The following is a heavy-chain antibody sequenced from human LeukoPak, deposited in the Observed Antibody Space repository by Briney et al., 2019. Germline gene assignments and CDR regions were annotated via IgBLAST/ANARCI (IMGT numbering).Heavy chain of an antibody. J-gene: IGHJ4*02. V-gene: IGHV3-30-3*01. CDR2: ISYDGSNK. Sequence: PGGSLRLSCAASGFTFSSYAMHWVRQAPGKGLEWVAVISYDGSNKYYADSVKGRFTISRDNSKNTLYLQMNSLRAEDTAVYYCAKGDSSRWDYWGQGTLVTVSS. CDR1: GFTFSSYA. D-gene: IGHD6-13*01. CDR3: AKGDSSRWDY.